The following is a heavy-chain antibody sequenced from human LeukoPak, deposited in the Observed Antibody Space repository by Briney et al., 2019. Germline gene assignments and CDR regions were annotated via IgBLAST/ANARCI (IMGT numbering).Heavy chain of an antibody. CDR3: AKDERPYDSSGYYLDY. V-gene: IGHV3-30*18. J-gene: IGHJ4*02. D-gene: IGHD3-22*01. CDR2: ISYDGSNK. Sequence: GGSLRLSCAASGFTFSSYGMHWVRQAPGKGLEWVAVISYDGSNKYYADSVKGRFTISRDNSKNTLYLQMNSLRAEDTAVYYCAKDERPYDSSGYYLDYWGQGTLVTVSS. CDR1: GFTFSSYG.